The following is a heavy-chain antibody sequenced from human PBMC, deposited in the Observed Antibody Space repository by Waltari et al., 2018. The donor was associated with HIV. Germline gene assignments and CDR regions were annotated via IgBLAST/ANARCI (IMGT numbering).Heavy chain of an antibody. J-gene: IGHJ6*02. CDR2: ISSSSSYI. CDR1: GFTFSSYS. CDR3: EGVAAAPDGMDV. V-gene: IGHV3-21*01. Sequence: EVQLVESGGGLVKPGGSLRLSCAASGFTFSSYSMNWVRQAPGKGLEWVSSISSSSSYIYYADSVKGRFTISRDNAKNSLYLQMNSLRAEDTAVYYCEGVAAAPDGMDVWGQGTTVTVSS. D-gene: IGHD6-13*01.